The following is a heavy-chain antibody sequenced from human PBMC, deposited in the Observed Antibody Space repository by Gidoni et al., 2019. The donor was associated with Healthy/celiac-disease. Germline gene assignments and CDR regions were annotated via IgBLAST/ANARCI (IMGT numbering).Heavy chain of an antibody. D-gene: IGHD3-22*01. CDR2: IKSKTEGGTT. CDR3: TTYYYDRSGSWLYAFDI. J-gene: IGHJ3*02. V-gene: IGHV3-15*01. Sequence: SWVCQAPGKGLEWVGRIKSKTEGGTTDYAAPVKGRFTISRDDAKNTLYLQMNSLKTEDTAVYYCTTYYYDRSGSWLYAFDIWGQGTMVTVSS.